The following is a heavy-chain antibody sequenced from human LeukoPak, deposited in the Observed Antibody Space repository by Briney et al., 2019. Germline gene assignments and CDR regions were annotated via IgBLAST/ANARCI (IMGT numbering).Heavy chain of an antibody. V-gene: IGHV4-34*01. CDR1: GGSFSGYY. D-gene: IGHD1-26*01. CDR2: INHSGST. J-gene: IGHJ4*02. CDR3: ARLPRGSFYADDY. Sequence: SETLSLTCAVYGGSFSGYYWSWIRRPPGKGREWIGEINHSGSTNYNTSLKSRVTISVDTSKNQFSLKVTSVIAADTAVYYCARLPRGSFYADDYWGQGTLVTVSS.